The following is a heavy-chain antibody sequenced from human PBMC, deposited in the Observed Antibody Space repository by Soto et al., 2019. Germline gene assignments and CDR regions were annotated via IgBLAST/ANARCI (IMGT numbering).Heavy chain of an antibody. CDR1: GGSFSGYY. CDR3: ARGSRVKIPAASGRYYYYHGLDV. Sequence: QVQLQQWGAGLLKPSETLSLTCAVYGGSFSGYYWSWIRQPPGKGLEWIGEINHRGSTNYNPSLKRRVTISVDTSKNQFSLKLNSVTAADPAVYYCARGSRVKIPAASGRYYYYHGLDVWGQGTAVTVSS. V-gene: IGHV4-34*01. D-gene: IGHD6-25*01. J-gene: IGHJ6*02. CDR2: INHRGST.